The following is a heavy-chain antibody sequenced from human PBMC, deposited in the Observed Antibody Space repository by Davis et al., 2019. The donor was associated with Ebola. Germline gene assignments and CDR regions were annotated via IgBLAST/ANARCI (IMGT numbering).Heavy chain of an antibody. CDR3: ARVGGRWLQSACDY. J-gene: IGHJ4*02. CDR1: GFTFSSYA. Sequence: PGGSLRLSCAASGFTFSSYAMHWVRQAPGKGLEWVAVISYDGSNKYYADSVKGRFTISRDNSKNTLYLQMNSLRAEDTAVYYCARVGGRWLQSACDYWGQGTLVTVSS. D-gene: IGHD5-24*01. V-gene: IGHV3-30-3*01. CDR2: ISYDGSNK.